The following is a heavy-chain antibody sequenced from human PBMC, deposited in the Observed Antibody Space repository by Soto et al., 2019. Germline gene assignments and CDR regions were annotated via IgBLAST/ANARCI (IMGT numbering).Heavy chain of an antibody. CDR2: IYWDNYK. J-gene: IGHJ5*02. CDR1: GFSLSTTGSA. Sequence: QITLKESGPTLVKPTETLTLTCSFSGFSLSTTGSAVGWIRQPPGRALEWLALIYWDNYKYYSPSLTSRLSISKDPSRDQVALTMTNVDPVDTATYFCADRVVWGPHDWALGYFGPWGQGTLVTVSS. V-gene: IGHV2-5*02. CDR3: ADRVVWGPHDWALGYFGP. D-gene: IGHD3-16*01.